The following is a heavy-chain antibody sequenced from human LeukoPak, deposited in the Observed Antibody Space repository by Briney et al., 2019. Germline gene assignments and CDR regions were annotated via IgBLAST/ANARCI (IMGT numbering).Heavy chain of an antibody. V-gene: IGHV1-69*06. CDR3: ARGGARWLQPIDY. Sequence: SGKVSCKASGGTFSSYAISWVRQAPGQGLEWMGGIIPIFGTANYAQKFQGRVTITADKSTSTAYMELSSLRSEDTAAYYCARGGARWLQPIDYWGQGTLVTVSS. CDR2: IIPIFGTA. D-gene: IGHD5-24*01. J-gene: IGHJ4*02. CDR1: GGTFSSYA.